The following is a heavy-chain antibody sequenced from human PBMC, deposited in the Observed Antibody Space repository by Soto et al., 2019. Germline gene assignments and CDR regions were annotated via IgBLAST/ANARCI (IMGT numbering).Heavy chain of an antibody. CDR2: ISTSGSTI. D-gene: IGHD3-10*01. Sequence: EVQLVESGGGLVQPGGSLRLSCAVSGFTFSSYEMNWVRQAPGKGLEWISYISTSGSTIYYEDSVKGRFNISRDNAKNSLYLQMNSLRAEDTGVYYCARFDGASRGYWGQGTLVTVSS. J-gene: IGHJ4*02. CDR1: GFTFSSYE. V-gene: IGHV3-48*03. CDR3: ARFDGASRGY.